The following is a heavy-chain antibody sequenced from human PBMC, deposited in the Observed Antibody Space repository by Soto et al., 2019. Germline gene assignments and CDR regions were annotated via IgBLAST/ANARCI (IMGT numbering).Heavy chain of an antibody. CDR3: AKDSRSEDNWNSSPVDY. CDR2: ISYDGSNK. CDR1: GFTFSSYG. Sequence: GGSLRLSCAASGFTFSSYGMHWVRQAPGKGLEWVAVISYDGSNKYYADSVKGRFTISRDNSKNTLYLQMNSLRAEDTAVYYCAKDSRSEDNWNSSPVDYWGQGTLVTVSS. D-gene: IGHD1-20*01. V-gene: IGHV3-30*18. J-gene: IGHJ4*02.